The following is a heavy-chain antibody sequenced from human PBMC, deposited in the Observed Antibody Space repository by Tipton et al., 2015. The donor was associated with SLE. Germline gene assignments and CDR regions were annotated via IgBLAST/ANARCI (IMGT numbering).Heavy chain of an antibody. CDR2: IYSRGNT. Sequence: LSLTCTVSGGSISSFYWSWIRQPPGKGLEWVGHIYSRGNTNYNPSLKSRVTISVDTSNNQFSLKLNSVTAADTAVYYCARKQWFGELSAFDIWGQGTMVTVSS. D-gene: IGHD3-10*01. CDR3: ARKQWFGELSAFDI. CDR1: GGSISSFY. J-gene: IGHJ3*02. V-gene: IGHV4-4*08.